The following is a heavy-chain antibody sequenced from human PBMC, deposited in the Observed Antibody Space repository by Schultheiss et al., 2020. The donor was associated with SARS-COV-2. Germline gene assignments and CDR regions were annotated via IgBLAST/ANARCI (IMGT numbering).Heavy chain of an antibody. Sequence: GSLRLSCAVYGGSFSGYYWSWIRQPPGKGLEWIGEINHSGSTNYNPSLKSRVIISVDTSKNQFSLKLSSVTAADTAVYYCARVRRTMGGSDYWGQGTLVTVSS. CDR1: GGSFSGYY. J-gene: IGHJ4*02. V-gene: IGHV4-34*01. CDR3: ARVRRTMGGSDY. CDR2: INHSGST. D-gene: IGHD1-1*01.